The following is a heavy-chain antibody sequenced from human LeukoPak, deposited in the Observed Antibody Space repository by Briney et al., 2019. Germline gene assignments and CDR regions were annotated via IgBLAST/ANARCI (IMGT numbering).Heavy chain of an antibody. D-gene: IGHD6-6*01. Sequence: AGGSLRLSCAASGFTFSSYWMSWVRQAPGKGLEWVAVIWYDGSNKYYADSVKGRITISRDNSKNTLYLQMDSLRAEDTAVYYCAREIRSRRQLVPFDYWGQGALVTISS. V-gene: IGHV3-33*08. CDR2: IWYDGSNK. J-gene: IGHJ4*02. CDR3: AREIRSRRQLVPFDY. CDR1: GFTFSSYW.